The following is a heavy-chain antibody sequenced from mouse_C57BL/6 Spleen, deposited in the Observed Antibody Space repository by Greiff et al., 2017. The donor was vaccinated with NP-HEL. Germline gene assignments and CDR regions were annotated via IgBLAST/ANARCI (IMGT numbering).Heavy chain of an antibody. CDR1: GYAFSSYW. V-gene: IGHV1-82*01. Sequence: QVQLKQSGPELVKPGASVKISCKASGYAFSSYWMNWVKQRPGKGLEWIGRIYPGDGDTNYNGKFKGRATLTADKSSSTAYKQLSSLTSEDSAVYFCARVGGTTVPYYAMDYWGQGTSVTVSS. D-gene: IGHD1-1*01. CDR3: ARVGGTTVPYYAMDY. CDR2: IYPGDGDT. J-gene: IGHJ4*01.